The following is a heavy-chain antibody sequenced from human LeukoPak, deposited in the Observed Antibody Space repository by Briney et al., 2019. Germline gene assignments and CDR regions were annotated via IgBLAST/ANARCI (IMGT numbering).Heavy chain of an antibody. CDR1: GFTFNTYT. CDR2: ISGSSGII. CDR3: ARGQTYYYDSSGYDFDY. Sequence: GGSLRLSCAASGFTFNTYTMNWVRQAPGKGLEWVSYISGSSGIIDYADSVRGRFTISRDNAKNSLYLQMNSLRAEDTAVYYCARGQTYYYDSSGYDFDYWGQGTLVTVSS. D-gene: IGHD3-22*01. J-gene: IGHJ4*02. V-gene: IGHV3-48*01.